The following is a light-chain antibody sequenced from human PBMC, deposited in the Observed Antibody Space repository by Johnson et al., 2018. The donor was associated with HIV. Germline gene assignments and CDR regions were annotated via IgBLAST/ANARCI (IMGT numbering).Light chain of an antibody. V-gene: IGLV1-51*01. CDR1: SSNIGNNY. Sequence: QAVLTQPPSVSAAPGQKVTISCSESSSNIGNNYVSWYQQLPGTAPKLLIYDNNKRPSGVPDRFSGSKSGTSASLAISGLQAEDEADYYCAAWDDSLNGHVFGTGTKVTVL. J-gene: IGLJ1*01. CDR2: DNN. CDR3: AAWDDSLNGHV.